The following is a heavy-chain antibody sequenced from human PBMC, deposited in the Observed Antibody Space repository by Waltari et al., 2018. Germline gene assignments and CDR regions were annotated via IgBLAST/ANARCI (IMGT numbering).Heavy chain of an antibody. CDR2: IIPIFGTA. CDR3: ARDNGDQQWLVLRHPYNWFDP. V-gene: IGHV1-69*01. J-gene: IGHJ5*02. Sequence: QVQLVQSGAEVKKPGSSVKVSCKASGGTFSSYAISWVRQAPGQGLEWMGGIIPIFGTANYAQKFQGRVTITADESTSTAYMELSSLRSEDTAVYYCARDNGDQQWLVLRHPYNWFDPWGQGTLVTVSS. CDR1: GGTFSSYA. D-gene: IGHD6-19*01.